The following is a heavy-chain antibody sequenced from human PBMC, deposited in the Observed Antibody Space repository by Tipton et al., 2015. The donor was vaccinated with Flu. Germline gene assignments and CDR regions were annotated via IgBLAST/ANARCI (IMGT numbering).Heavy chain of an antibody. CDR3: ARLSYYDVDLKNFYFDY. V-gene: IGHV4-38-2*01. Sequence: TLSLTCAVSGYSISSGFLWGWIRQPPGKGPEWIGKIFHTGSTYYNPSLKSRVTISVDTSKSQFSLMLRSVTAADTAVYYCARLSYYDVDLKNFYFDYWGQGALVTVSS. CDR2: IFHTGST. J-gene: IGHJ4*02. CDR1: GYSISSGFL. D-gene: IGHD3-10*02.